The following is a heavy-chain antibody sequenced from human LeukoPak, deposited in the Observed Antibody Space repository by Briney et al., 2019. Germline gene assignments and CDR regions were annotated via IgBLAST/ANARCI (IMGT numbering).Heavy chain of an antibody. CDR2: ISSSGSTI. V-gene: IGHV3-11*01. J-gene: IGHJ4*02. Sequence: GGSLTLSCAASGFSFSDYYMSWIRQAPGKGLEWVSYISSSGSTIYYADSVKGRFTISRDNAKNSLYLQMNSLRAEDTAVYYCARDSFHDAAAGYYFDYWGQGTLVTVPS. CDR3: ARDSFHDAAAGYYFDY. CDR1: GFSFSDYY. D-gene: IGHD6-13*01.